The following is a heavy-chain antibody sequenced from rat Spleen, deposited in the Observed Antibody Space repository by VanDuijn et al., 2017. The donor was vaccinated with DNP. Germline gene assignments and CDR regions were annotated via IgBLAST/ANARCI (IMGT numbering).Heavy chain of an antibody. J-gene: IGHJ2*01. CDR2: ISTSGSRT. CDR3: ASRAPGDYFYGGYFDY. Sequence: EVQLVESGGGLVQPGRSLKLSCTASGFTFSNYYMAWVRQAPKKGLEWVATISTSGSRTYYPDSVKGRFTISRDNAKSSLYRQMNSLKSEDTATYYCASRAPGDYFYGGYFDYWGQGVMVTVSS. CDR1: GFTFSNYY. V-gene: IGHV5-25*01. D-gene: IGHD1-6*01.